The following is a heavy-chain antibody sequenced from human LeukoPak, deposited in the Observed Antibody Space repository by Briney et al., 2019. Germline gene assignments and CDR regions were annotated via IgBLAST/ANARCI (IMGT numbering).Heavy chain of an antibody. D-gene: IGHD1-7*01. V-gene: IGHV4-4*07. CDR3: AREWGITGTPQQKYYYYYYGMDV. CDR2: IYASGST. J-gene: IGHJ6*02. Sequence: AETLSLTCTVSGLPISSYYWIWLRQPAGKGREGVGRIYASGSTNYSPSLKSRVTMSVDTSKNQFSLKLSSVTAADTAVYYCAREWGITGTPQQKYYYYYYGMDVWGQGTTVTVSS. CDR1: GLPISSYY.